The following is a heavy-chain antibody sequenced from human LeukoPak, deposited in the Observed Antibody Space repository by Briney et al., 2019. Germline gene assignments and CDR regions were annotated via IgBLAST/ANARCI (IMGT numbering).Heavy chain of an antibody. Sequence: GGSLRLSCAASGFTFSSYAMSWVRQAPGKGLEWVSAISGSGGSTYYADSVKGRFTISRDNSKNTLYLRMNSLGAEDTAVYYCAKRDGYSSRSYFDYWGQGTLVTVSS. J-gene: IGHJ4*02. D-gene: IGHD6-13*01. CDR3: AKRDGYSSRSYFDY. CDR2: ISGSGGST. V-gene: IGHV3-23*01. CDR1: GFTFSSYA.